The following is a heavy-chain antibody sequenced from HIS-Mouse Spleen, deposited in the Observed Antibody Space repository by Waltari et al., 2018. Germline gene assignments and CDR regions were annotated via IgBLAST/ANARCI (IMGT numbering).Heavy chain of an antibody. Sequence: QVQLVESGAGVVQPGRSLRLSCAASGFTFSSYGMHWVGQAPGKGLEWVAVIWYDGSNKYYADSVKGRFTISRDNSKNTLYLQMNSLRAEDTAVYYCAKGGGYCSGGSCYYFDYWGQGTLVTVSS. CDR3: AKGGGYCSGGSCYYFDY. J-gene: IGHJ4*02. D-gene: IGHD2-15*01. CDR2: IWYDGSNK. V-gene: IGHV3-33*06. CDR1: GFTFSSYG.